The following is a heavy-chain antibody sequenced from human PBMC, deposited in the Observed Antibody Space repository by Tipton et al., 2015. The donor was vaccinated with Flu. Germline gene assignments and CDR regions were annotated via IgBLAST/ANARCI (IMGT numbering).Heavy chain of an antibody. J-gene: IGHJ5*02. CDR3: ARGSWEVRFDP. CDR2: INQSGRP. Sequence: LRLSCAVYGGSFSGYYWSWIRQSPGKGLEWIGEINQSGRPNYNPSLKNRVTISVDTSKNQFSQSLTSVTAADTAMYYCARGSWEVRFDPWGQGTLVTVSS. V-gene: IGHV4-34*01. CDR1: GGSFSGYY. D-gene: IGHD1-26*01.